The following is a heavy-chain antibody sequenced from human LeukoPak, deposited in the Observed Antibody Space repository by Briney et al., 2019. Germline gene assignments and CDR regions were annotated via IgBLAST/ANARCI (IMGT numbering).Heavy chain of an antibody. CDR2: IRSKAHGGTT. J-gene: IGHJ4*02. V-gene: IGHV3-49*03. CDR3: TRTGATTTDY. D-gene: IGHD1-26*01. Sequence: PGGSLRLSCTASGFTFGDYAMSWYRQAPGKGLEWVGFIRSKAHGGTTEYAASVKGRFTISRDDSKSIAYLQMNSLKTEDTAVYYCTRTGATTTDYWGQGTLVTVSS. CDR1: GFTFGDYA.